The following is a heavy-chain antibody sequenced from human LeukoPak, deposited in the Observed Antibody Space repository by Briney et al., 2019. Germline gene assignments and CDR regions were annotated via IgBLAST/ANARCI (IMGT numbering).Heavy chain of an antibody. CDR1: GGSISSYY. V-gene: IGHV4-59*12. D-gene: IGHD6-19*01. Sequence: PSETLSLTCTVSGGSISSYYWSWIRQPPGKGLEWIGYIYYSGSTNYNPSLKSRVTISVDKSKNQFSLKRSSVTAADTAVYYCASSAVAGRAYFDYWGQGTLVTVSS. J-gene: IGHJ4*02. CDR3: ASSAVAGRAYFDY. CDR2: IYYSGST.